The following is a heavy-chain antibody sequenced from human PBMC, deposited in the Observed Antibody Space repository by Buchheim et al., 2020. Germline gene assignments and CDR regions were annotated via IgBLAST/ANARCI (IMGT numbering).Heavy chain of an antibody. CDR2: ISYDGSNK. CDR3: AKDDSSGYPFDY. J-gene: IGHJ4*02. V-gene: IGHV3-30*18. CDR1: GFTFSSYG. Sequence: QVQLVESGGGLVKPGGSLRLSCAASGFTFSSYGMHWVRQAPGKGLEWVAVISYDGSNKYYADSVKGRFTISRDNSKNTLYLQMNSLRAEDTAVYYCAKDDSSGYPFDYWGQGTL. D-gene: IGHD3-22*01.